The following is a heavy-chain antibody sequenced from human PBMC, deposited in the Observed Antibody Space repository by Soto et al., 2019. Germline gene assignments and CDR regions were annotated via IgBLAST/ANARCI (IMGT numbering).Heavy chain of an antibody. Sequence: EVQLLESGGGMVQPGGSLRLSCAASGTSFSSYAMNWVRQAPGKGLEWVAAISISGASTYYADYVEGRFTISRDNSKSTLYLQVSSLRAEDTAVYFCARAAIGGWWPLENWGHGTLVIVSS. V-gene: IGHV3-23*01. CDR2: ISISGAST. J-gene: IGHJ4*01. CDR3: ARAAIGGWWPLEN. D-gene: IGHD2-8*02. CDR1: GTSFSSYA.